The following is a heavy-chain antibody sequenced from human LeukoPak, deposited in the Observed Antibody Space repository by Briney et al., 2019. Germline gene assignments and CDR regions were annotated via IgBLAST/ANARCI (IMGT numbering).Heavy chain of an antibody. CDR2: IYYKGNT. Sequence: SETLSLTCTVSGGSINSHYWSWIRQPPGKGLEWIGDIYYKGNTNYNPSLKSRVTISVDTSKNHLSLKLTSVLAADTAIYYCVRRDNTGWNYFDYWGQGILVSVSS. CDR1: GGSINSHY. D-gene: IGHD6-19*01. V-gene: IGHV4-59*08. J-gene: IGHJ4*02. CDR3: VRRDNTGWNYFDY.